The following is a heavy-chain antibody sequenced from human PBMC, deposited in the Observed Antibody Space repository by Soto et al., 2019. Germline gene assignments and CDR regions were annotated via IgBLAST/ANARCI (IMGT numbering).Heavy chain of an antibody. V-gene: IGHV4-30-4*01. D-gene: IGHD5-12*01. CDR3: ARLYTGYEAFDY. CDR2: IYYSGST. CDR1: GGSINSGDYY. J-gene: IGHJ4*02. Sequence: SETLSLTCSVSGGSINSGDYYWSWIRQSPGKGLEWIGYIYYSGSTYYNPSLKSRSTISIDTSKNQFFLDVDSVTAADTAVYYCARLYTGYEAFDYWGQGALVTVSS.